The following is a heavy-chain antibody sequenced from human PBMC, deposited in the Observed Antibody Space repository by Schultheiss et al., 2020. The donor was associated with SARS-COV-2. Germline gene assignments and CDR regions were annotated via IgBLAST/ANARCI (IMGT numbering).Heavy chain of an antibody. CDR3: ARLRGDYGDDYNWFDP. D-gene: IGHD4-17*01. J-gene: IGHJ5*02. Sequence: SVKVSCKASGGTFSSYAISWVRQAPGQGLEWMGGIIPIFGTANYAQKFKGRVTITADESTSTAYMKLCSLRSEDTAVYYCARLRGDYGDDYNWFDPWGQGTLVTVSS. CDR1: GGTFSSYA. V-gene: IGHV1-69*13. CDR2: IIPIFGTA.